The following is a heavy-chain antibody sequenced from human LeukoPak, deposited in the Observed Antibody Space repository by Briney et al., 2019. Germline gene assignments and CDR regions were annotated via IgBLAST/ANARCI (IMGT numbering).Heavy chain of an antibody. CDR2: INHSGST. J-gene: IGHJ4*02. D-gene: IGHD3-22*01. CDR1: GGFISSSNW. V-gene: IGHV4-4*02. Sequence: SGTLSLTCAVSGGFISSSNWWSWVRQPPGKGLECIGEINHSGSTNYNPSLKSRVTISVDTSKNQISLKLNSVTAADTAVYYCGRDSRGPDYWGQGTLVTVSS. CDR3: GRDSRGPDY.